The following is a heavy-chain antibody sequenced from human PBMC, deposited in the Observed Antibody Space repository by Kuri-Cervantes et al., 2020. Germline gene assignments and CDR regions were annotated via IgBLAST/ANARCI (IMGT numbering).Heavy chain of an antibody. CDR1: GGSISSYY. Sequence: ESLKISCTVSGGSISSYYWSWIRQPPGKGLEWIGYIYYSGSTNYNPSLKSRVTIPVDTSKNQFSLKLSSVTAADTAVYYCARSYSSGWYVLWGQGTLVTVSS. CDR2: IYYSGST. CDR3: ARSYSSGWYVL. V-gene: IGHV4-59*01. D-gene: IGHD6-19*01. J-gene: IGHJ4*02.